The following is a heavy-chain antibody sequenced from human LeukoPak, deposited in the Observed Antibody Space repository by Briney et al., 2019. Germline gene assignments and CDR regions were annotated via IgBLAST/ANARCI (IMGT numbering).Heavy chain of an antibody. Sequence: PGGSLRLSCEASGFSFSNYIMHWVRQAPGKGLEWVAVISYEGSNKFYADSVKGRFSISRDNSRNTLFLQMNSLTGDDTAVFYCAREKTGSNPIDLWGPGTLVSVSS. V-gene: IGHV3-30*04. CDR1: GFSFSNYI. CDR3: AREKTGSNPIDL. CDR2: ISYEGSNK. D-gene: IGHD1-26*01. J-gene: IGHJ5*02.